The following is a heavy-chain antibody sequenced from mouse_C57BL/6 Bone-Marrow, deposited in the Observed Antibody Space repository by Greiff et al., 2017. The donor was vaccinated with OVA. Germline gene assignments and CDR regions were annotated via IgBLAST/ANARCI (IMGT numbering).Heavy chain of an antibody. J-gene: IGHJ1*03. CDR1: GYTFTDYY. CDR2: INPNNGGP. Sequence: EVQLQQSGPELVKPGASVKISCKASGYTFTDYYMNWVKQSHGKSLEWIGDINPNNGGPSYNQKFKGKATLTVDKSSSTAYMELRSLTSEDSAVDYCARRANWDDWYFDVWGTGTTVTVSS. CDR3: ARRANWDDWYFDV. V-gene: IGHV1-26*01. D-gene: IGHD4-1*01.